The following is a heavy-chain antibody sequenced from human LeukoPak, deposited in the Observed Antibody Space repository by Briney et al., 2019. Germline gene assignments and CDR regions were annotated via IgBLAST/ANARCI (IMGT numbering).Heavy chain of an antibody. V-gene: IGHV4-39*01. CDR3: ARLSQWLKYMDV. J-gene: IGHJ6*03. Sequence: KPSETLSLTCTVSGGSISSSSYYWGWIRQPPGKGLEWIGSIYYSGSTYYNPSLKSRVTTSVDTSKNQFSLKLSSVTAADTAVYYCARLSQWLKYMDVWGKGTTVTVSS. CDR1: GGSISSSSYY. D-gene: IGHD6-19*01. CDR2: IYYSGST.